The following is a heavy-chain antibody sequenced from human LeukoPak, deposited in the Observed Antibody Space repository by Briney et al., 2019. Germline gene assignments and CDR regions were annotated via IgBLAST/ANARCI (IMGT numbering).Heavy chain of an antibody. CDR1: GFTFSSHN. D-gene: IGHD3-10*01. CDR2: ISSSSSYI. CDR3: ARVSLLSTSQDGSGSNDF. V-gene: IGHV3-21*01. Sequence: GGSLRLSCEASGFTFSSHNMNWVRQAPGKGLEWVASISSSSSYIYYVDSVKGRFTISRDNAKNSLYLQMNSLRAEDTAVYYCARVSLLSTSQDGSGSNDFWGQGTLVTVAS. J-gene: IGHJ4*02.